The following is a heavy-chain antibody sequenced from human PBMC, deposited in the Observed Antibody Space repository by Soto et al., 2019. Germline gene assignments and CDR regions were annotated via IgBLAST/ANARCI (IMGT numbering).Heavy chain of an antibody. CDR2: ISGSGGST. CDR3: ATHYIAARVYFDY. V-gene: IGHV3-23*01. J-gene: IGHJ4*02. CDR1: GFTFSSYA. Sequence: GGSLRLSCAASGFTFSSYAMSWVRQAPGKGLEWVSAISGSGGSTYYADSVKGRFTISRDNSKNTLYLQMNSLRAEDTAVYYCATHYIAARVYFDYWGQGTLVTVSS. D-gene: IGHD6-6*01.